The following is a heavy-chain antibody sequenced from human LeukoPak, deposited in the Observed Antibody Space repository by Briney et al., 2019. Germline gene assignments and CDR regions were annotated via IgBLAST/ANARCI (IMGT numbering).Heavy chain of an antibody. Sequence: SETLSLTCTVSGGSISSYYWSWIRQPAGKGLEWIGYIYYSGSTNYNPSLRSRVTISVDTSKNQFSLKLSSVTAADTAVYYCARAQGGSYFYPEYYFDYWGQGTLVTVSS. CDR3: ARAQGGSYFYPEYYFDY. V-gene: IGHV4-59*01. CDR1: GGSISSYY. D-gene: IGHD1-26*01. J-gene: IGHJ4*02. CDR2: IYYSGST.